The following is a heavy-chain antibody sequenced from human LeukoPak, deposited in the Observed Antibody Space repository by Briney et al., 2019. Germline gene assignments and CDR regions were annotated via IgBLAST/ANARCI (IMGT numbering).Heavy chain of an antibody. Sequence: ASVKVSCKASGDTFTSYGISWVRQAPGQGLEWMGWISAYNGNTNYAQKLQGRVTMTTDTSTSTAYMELRSLRSDDTAVYYCAGDSPYSSSSLGFDYWGQGTLVTVSS. CDR3: AGDSPYSSSSLGFDY. J-gene: IGHJ4*02. CDR1: GDTFTSYG. D-gene: IGHD6-13*01. V-gene: IGHV1-18*01. CDR2: ISAYNGNT.